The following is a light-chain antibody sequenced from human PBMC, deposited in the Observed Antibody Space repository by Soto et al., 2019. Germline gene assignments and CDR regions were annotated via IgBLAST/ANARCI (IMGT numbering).Light chain of an antibody. J-gene: IGKJ2*01. V-gene: IGKV1-5*03. CDR2: KAS. CDR3: QQYNTYSVT. Sequence: DIPMTQSPSILSASVGDRVTITCRASQSISSYLAWYQQKPGKAPKLLIYKASSLESGVPSRFSGSGSGTEFTLTISSLQTDDFATYYCQQYNTYSVTFGQGTKLEIK. CDR1: QSISSY.